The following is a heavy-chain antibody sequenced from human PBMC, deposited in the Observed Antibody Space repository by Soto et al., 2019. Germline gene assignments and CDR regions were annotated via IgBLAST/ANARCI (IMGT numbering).Heavy chain of an antibody. V-gene: IGHV1-69*06. CDR1: GYALSSHH. J-gene: IGHJ4*02. CDR3: ARTPGAMVRGGLDY. CDR2: IIPIFDTA. D-gene: IGHD3-10*01. Sequence: ASVKVSCKASGYALSSHHMHWVRQAPGQGLEWMGRIIPIFDTANYAQKFQGRVTITADRSTSTAHMELNSLRSEDTAVYYCARTPGAMVRGGLDYWGQGTLVTVSS.